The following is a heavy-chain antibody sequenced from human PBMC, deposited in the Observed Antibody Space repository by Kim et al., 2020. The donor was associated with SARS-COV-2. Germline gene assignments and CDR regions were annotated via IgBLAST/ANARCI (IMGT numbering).Heavy chain of an antibody. D-gene: IGHD3-10*01. CDR3: AKDNLRGAVDY. Sequence: GGSLRLSCAASGFIFDDYAMHWFRQTPGKGLEWVSSISWNSADIHFADSVKGRFTISRVNAKNSLYLQMRGLRTEDTAFYYCAKDNLRGAVDYWGQGTL. CDR2: ISWNSADI. J-gene: IGHJ4*02. CDR1: GFIFDDYA. V-gene: IGHV3-9*01.